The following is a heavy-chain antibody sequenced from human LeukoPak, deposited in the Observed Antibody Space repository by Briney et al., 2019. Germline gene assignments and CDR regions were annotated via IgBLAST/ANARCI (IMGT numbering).Heavy chain of an antibody. Sequence: GESLRLSCAASGFSFSSNSMNWVRQAPGKGLEWVSYISSGSSITYYADSVKGRFTISRDNSKNTLYLQMNSLRAEDTAVYYCAISPLTGYDRFDYWGQGTLVTVSS. V-gene: IGHV3-48*01. D-gene: IGHD5-12*01. CDR3: AISPLTGYDRFDY. J-gene: IGHJ4*02. CDR2: ISSGSSIT. CDR1: GFSFSSNS.